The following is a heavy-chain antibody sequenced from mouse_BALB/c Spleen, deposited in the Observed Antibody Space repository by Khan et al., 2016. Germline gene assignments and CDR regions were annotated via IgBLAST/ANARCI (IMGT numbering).Heavy chain of an antibody. V-gene: IGHV4-1*02. Sequence: EVKLLESGGGLVQPGGSLKLSCAASGFDFSRYWMSWVRQAPGKGLEWIGEINPDSSTINYTPSLKDKFIISRDNAKNTLYLQMSKVRSEDTALXFCARRHYYGYVNYWGQGTTLAVSS. J-gene: IGHJ2*01. CDR3: ARRHYYGYVNY. D-gene: IGHD1-2*01. CDR2: INPDSSTI. CDR1: GFDFSRYW.